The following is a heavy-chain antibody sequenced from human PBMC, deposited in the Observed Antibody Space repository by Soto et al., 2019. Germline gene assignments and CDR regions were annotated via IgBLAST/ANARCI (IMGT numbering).Heavy chain of an antibody. D-gene: IGHD6-13*01. CDR1: GGSISSYY. V-gene: IGHV4-59*01. Sequence: SETLSLTCTVSGGSISSYYWSWIRQPPGKGLEWIGYIYYSGSTNYNPSLKSRVTISVDTSKNQFSLKLSSVTAADTAVYYCARASEFGSWYDPFDYWGQGTLVTVSS. CDR3: ARASEFGSWYDPFDY. CDR2: IYYSGST. J-gene: IGHJ4*02.